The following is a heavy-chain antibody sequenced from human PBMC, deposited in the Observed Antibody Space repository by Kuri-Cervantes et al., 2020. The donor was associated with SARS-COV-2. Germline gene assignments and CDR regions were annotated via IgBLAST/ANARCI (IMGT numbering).Heavy chain of an antibody. CDR1: GGSFSGYY. V-gene: IGHV4-34*01. D-gene: IGHD2-2*01. J-gene: IGHJ1*01. CDR3: ARHRPTSEYFQH. CDR2: INHSGST. Sequence: SQTLSLTCAVYGGSFSGYYWSWIRRPPGKGLEWIGEINHSGSTNYNPSLKSRVTISVDTSKNQFSLKLSSVTAADTAVYYCARHRPTSEYFQHWGQGTLVTVSS.